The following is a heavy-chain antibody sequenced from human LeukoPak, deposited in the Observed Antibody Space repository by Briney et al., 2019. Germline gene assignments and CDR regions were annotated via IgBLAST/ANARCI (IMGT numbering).Heavy chain of an antibody. J-gene: IGHJ6*02. CDR3: AKDRGDIYYYGMDV. CDR1: GFSFKDYG. V-gene: IGHV3-9*01. D-gene: IGHD3-9*01. Sequence: GGSLRLSCAATGFSFKDYGMHWVRQPPGKGLEWVSAINWNGGGTDYADSVKGRFTISRDNAKNSLYLQMNSLRAEDTALYYCAKDRGDIYYYGMDVWGQGTTVTVSS. CDR2: INWNGGGT.